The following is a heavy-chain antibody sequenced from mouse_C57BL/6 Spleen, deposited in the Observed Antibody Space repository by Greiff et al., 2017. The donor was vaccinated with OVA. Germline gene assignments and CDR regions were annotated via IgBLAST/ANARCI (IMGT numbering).Heavy chain of an antibody. V-gene: IGHV1-15*01. Sequence: QVQLKESGAELVRPGASVTLSCKASGYTFTDYEMHWVKQTPVHGLEWIGAIDPETGGTAYHQKFKGKAILTAAKSSSTAYMELRSLTSEDSAVYYCTRRRDLRRGPLFDYWGQGTTLTVSS. J-gene: IGHJ2*01. D-gene: IGHD2-12*01. CDR2: IDPETGGT. CDR1: GYTFTDYE. CDR3: TRRRDLRRGPLFDY.